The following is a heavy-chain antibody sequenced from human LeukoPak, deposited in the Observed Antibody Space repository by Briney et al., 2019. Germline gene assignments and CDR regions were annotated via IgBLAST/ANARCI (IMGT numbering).Heavy chain of an antibody. CDR3: ARSKGDQWLVEEAWFDP. J-gene: IGHJ5*02. CDR2: IIPIFGTP. V-gene: IGHV1-69*13. CDR1: GGTFSSYA. Sequence: SVTVSCKPSGGTFSSYAINWVRQALGQGLEWMGGIIPIFGTPNYAQSFQGRVTLIPDESTNTAYMELSSLRSEDTAVYYCARSKGDQWLVEEAWFDPWGQGTLVTVSS. D-gene: IGHD6-19*01.